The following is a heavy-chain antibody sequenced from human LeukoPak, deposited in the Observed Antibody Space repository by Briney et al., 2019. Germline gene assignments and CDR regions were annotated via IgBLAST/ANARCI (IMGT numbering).Heavy chain of an antibody. CDR2: INHSGST. J-gene: IGHJ4*02. CDR3: ARGRFSGWYPLESGYFDY. V-gene: IGHV4-34*01. CDR1: GGSFSGYY. D-gene: IGHD6-19*01. Sequence: PSETLSLTCAVYGGSFSGYYWSWIRQPPGKGLEWIGEINHSGSTNYNPSLKSRVTISVDTSKNQFSLKLSSVTAADTAVYYCARGRFSGWYPLESGYFDYWGQGTLVTVSS.